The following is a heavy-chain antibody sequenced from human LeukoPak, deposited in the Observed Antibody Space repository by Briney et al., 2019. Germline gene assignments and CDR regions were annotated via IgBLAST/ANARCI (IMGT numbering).Heavy chain of an antibody. CDR1: GFTFSSYS. D-gene: IGHD6-13*01. V-gene: IGHV3-48*04. CDR3: ATYLRNTAAGYYYFEY. Sequence: TGGSLRLSCAVSGFTFSSYSMNWVRQAPGKGLEWVSYISSSSSTIYYADSVKGRFTISRDNAKNSVSLQMNSLRAEDTAIYYCATYLRNTAAGYYYFEYWGQGTLVTVSS. CDR2: ISSSSSTI. J-gene: IGHJ4*02.